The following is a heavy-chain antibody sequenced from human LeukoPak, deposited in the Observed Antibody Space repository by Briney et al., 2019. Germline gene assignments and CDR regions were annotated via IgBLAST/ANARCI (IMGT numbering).Heavy chain of an antibody. CDR3: AKRGRNYYDSSGYWERYFDY. CDR2: ISSSGSTI. J-gene: IGHJ4*02. Sequence: HPGGSLRLSCAASGFTFSSYEMNWVRQAPGKGLEWVSYISSSGSTIYYADSVKGRFTISRDNSKNTLYLQMNSLRAEDTAVYYCAKRGRNYYDSSGYWERYFDYWGQGTLVTVSS. CDR1: GFTFSSYE. V-gene: IGHV3-48*03. D-gene: IGHD3-22*01.